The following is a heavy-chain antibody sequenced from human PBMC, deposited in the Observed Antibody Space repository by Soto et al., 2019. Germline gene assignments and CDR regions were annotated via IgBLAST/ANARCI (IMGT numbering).Heavy chain of an antibody. Sequence: SETLSLTCTVSGGSISSGDYYWSWIRQPPGKGLEWIGYIYYSGSTYYNPSLKSRVTISVDTSKNQFSLKLSSVTAADTAVYYCATDPSGYGDYEDWFDPWGQGTLVTVSS. CDR2: IYYSGST. CDR3: ATDPSGYGDYEDWFDP. D-gene: IGHD4-17*01. J-gene: IGHJ5*02. V-gene: IGHV4-30-4*01. CDR1: GGSISSGDYY.